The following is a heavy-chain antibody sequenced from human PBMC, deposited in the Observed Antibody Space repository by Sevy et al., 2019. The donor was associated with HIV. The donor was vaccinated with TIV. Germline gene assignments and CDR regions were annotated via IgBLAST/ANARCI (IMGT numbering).Heavy chain of an antibody. CDR1: GDSVSSNSAA. J-gene: IGHJ4*02. V-gene: IGHV6-1*01. CDR3: ARGPGQWLVLGNFDY. Sequence: SQTLSLTCAISGDSVSSNSAAWNWIRQSPSRGLEWLGRTYYRSKWYNDYAVSVKSRITINPDTSKNQFSLQLNSVTPGDTAVYYCARGPGQWLVLGNFDYWGQGTLVTVSS. D-gene: IGHD6-19*01. CDR2: TYYRSKWYN.